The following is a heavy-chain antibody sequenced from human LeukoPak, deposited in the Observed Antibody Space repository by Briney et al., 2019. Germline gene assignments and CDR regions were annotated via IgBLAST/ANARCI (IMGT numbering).Heavy chain of an antibody. CDR2: ISSSSSYI. J-gene: IGHJ6*03. Sequence: GGSLRLSCAASGFTFSSYTMNWVRQAPGKGLEWVSSISSSSSYIYYADSVKGRFTISRDNAKNSLYLQMNSLRAEDTAVYYCARGIAVAGHYYYMDVWGKGTTVTVSS. CDR3: ARGIAVAGHYYYMDV. D-gene: IGHD6-19*01. V-gene: IGHV3-21*01. CDR1: GFTFSSYT.